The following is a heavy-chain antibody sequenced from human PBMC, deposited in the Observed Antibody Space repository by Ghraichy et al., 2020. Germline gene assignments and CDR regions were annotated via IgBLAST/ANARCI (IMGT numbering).Heavy chain of an antibody. CDR3: ARGLPNPYYFDY. V-gene: IGHV3-48*02. J-gene: IGHJ4*02. CDR1: GFTFSSYS. CDR2: ISSSRSSI. Sequence: GGSLRLSCAASGFTFSSYSMNWVRQAPGKGLEWVSYISSSRSSIYYADSVKGRFTISRDNAKNSLYLQMNSLRDEDTAVYYCARGLPNPYYFDYWGQGTLGTVS.